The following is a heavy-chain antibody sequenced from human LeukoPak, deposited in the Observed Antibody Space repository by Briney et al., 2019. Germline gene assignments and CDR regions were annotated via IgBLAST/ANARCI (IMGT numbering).Heavy chain of an antibody. Sequence: SETLSLTCTVSGGSISSYYWSWIRQPPGKGLEWIGYIYYSGSTNYNPSLKSRVTISVDTSKNQFSLKLSSVTAADTAVYYCARDPGAPSNPGGAFDIWGQGTMVTVSS. J-gene: IGHJ3*02. CDR2: IYYSGST. D-gene: IGHD1-14*01. CDR3: ARDPGAPSNPGGAFDI. CDR1: GGSISSYY. V-gene: IGHV4-59*01.